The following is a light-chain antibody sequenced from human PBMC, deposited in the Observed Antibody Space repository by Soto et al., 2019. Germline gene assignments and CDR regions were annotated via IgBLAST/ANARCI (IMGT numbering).Light chain of an antibody. V-gene: IGKV1-8*01. J-gene: IGKJ1*01. CDR3: QQYFRLRT. CDR2: AAS. Sequence: AIRMTQSPSSLSASTGDSVTITCRASQYISTYLAWYQQKPGEAPNLLIYAASTLQSGVPSRFSGSRSGTDFTLTISDLHSEDFGTYYCQQYFRLRTFGPGTKVEVK. CDR1: QYISTY.